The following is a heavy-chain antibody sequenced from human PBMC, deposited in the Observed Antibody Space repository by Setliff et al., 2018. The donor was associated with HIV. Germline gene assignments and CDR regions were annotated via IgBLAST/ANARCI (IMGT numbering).Heavy chain of an antibody. D-gene: IGHD3-3*01. V-gene: IGHV4-61*09. J-gene: IGHJ6*03. CDR2: IYTSGST. CDR3: ARVLYYYYYVDV. CDR1: GGSISSGTYY. Sequence: SETLSLTCTVSGGSISSGTYYWTWIRQPAGKGLDWIGHIYTSGSTNYNPSLKSRVNISIDTSKNQFSLKLSSVTAADTAVYYCARVLYYYYYVDVWGKGTTVTVSS.